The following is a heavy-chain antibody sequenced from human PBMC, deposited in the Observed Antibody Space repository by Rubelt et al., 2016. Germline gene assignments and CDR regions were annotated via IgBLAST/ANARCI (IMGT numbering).Heavy chain of an antibody. CDR3: TRQSGTVVSAVVGDY. Sequence: GGGLVQPGGSLKLSCAASGFSLSGSAMHWVRQASGKGLEWVGHIRDRPNNYATLYAASVKGRFIISRDDSENTAYLQMNSLKTDDTALYYCTRQSGTVVSAVVGDYWGQGTLVTVSS. D-gene: IGHD4/OR15-4a*01. CDR2: IRDRPNNYAT. V-gene: IGHV3-73*01. J-gene: IGHJ4*02. CDR1: GFSLSGSA.